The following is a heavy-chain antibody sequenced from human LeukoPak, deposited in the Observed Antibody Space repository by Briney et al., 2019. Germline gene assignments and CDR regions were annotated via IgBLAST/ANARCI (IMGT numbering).Heavy chain of an antibody. CDR1: GFTFSTYG. CDR2: ISYDGSNK. Sequence: GGSLRLSCAASGFTFSTYGMHWVRQAPGKGLEWVAVISYDGSNKFYGDSVKGRFTISRDNSKNTLYLQMNSLRAEDTAVYYCARVLDRGMVRATGGYFDYWGQGTLVTVSS. J-gene: IGHJ4*02. D-gene: IGHD3-10*01. CDR3: ARVLDRGMVRATGGYFDY. V-gene: IGHV3-30*03.